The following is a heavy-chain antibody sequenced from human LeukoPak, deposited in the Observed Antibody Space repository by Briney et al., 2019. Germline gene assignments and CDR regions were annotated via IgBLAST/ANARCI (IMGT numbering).Heavy chain of an antibody. Sequence: SQTLSLTCATSGDTVSSNSAAWNWIRQSPSRGLEWLGRTYYRSKWYNDYAVSVKSRITINPDTSKNQFSLQLNSVTPEDTAVYYCARDADIAAAATGGFGIWGQGTMVTVSS. J-gene: IGHJ3*02. CDR3: ARDADIAAAATGGFGI. CDR2: TYYRSKWYN. V-gene: IGHV6-1*01. CDR1: GDTVSSNSAA. D-gene: IGHD6-13*01.